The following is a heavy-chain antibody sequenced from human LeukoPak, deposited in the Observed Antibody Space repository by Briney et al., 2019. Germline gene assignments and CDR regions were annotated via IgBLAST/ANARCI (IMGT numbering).Heavy chain of an antibody. CDR3: ARDGWSACSGGSCYYYYYMDV. V-gene: IGHV1-8*01. J-gene: IGHJ6*03. CDR2: MNPNSGNT. D-gene: IGHD2-15*01. CDR1: GYTFTSYD. Sequence: ASVKVSCKASGYTFTSYDINWVRQATGQGLEWMGWMNPNSGNTGYAQKFQGRVTMTRNTSISTAYMELSRLRSDDTAVYYCARDGWSACSGGSCYYYYYMDVWGQGTMVTVSS.